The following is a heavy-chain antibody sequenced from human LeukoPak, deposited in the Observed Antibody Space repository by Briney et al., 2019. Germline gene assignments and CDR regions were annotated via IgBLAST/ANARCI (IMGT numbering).Heavy chain of an antibody. CDR1: GYTFTSYA. CDR2: INAGNGNT. J-gene: IGHJ4*02. Sequence: GASVKVSCKASGYTFTSYAMHWVRQAPGQRLEWMGWINAGNGNTKYSQKFQGRVTITRDTSASTAYMELSSLRSEDTAVYCCARLYSSGWYYFDYWGQGTLVTVSS. V-gene: IGHV1-3*01. D-gene: IGHD6-19*01. CDR3: ARLYSSGWYYFDY.